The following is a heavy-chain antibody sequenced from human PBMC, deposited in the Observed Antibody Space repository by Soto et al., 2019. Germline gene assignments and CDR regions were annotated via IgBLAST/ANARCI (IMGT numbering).Heavy chain of an antibody. CDR2: ISGSGGST. J-gene: IGHJ4*02. Sequence: GGSLRLSCAASGFTFSNYAMSWVRQAPGKGLDWVSSISGSGGSTYYADSVKGRFTISRDNSRNTLYLQMNTLRAEDTAVYYCAKRLGSCSGGYCYSVRPDIDVCGQGTLVTVAS. V-gene: IGHV3-23*01. CDR3: AKRLGSCSGGYCYSVRPDIDV. CDR1: GFTFSNYA. D-gene: IGHD2-15*01.